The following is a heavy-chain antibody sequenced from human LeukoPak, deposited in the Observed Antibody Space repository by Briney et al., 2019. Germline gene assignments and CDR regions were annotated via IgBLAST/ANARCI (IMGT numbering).Heavy chain of an antibody. J-gene: IGHJ4*02. CDR1: GGSFSGYY. Sequence: SETLSLTCAVYGGSFSGYYWSWIRQPPGKGLEWIGEINHSGSTNYNPSLKSRVTISVDTSKNQFSLKLSSVTAADTAVYYCARGLYYYDSSGPLPGYWGQGTLVTVSS. D-gene: IGHD3-22*01. V-gene: IGHV4-34*01. CDR3: ARGLYYYDSSGPLPGY. CDR2: INHSGST.